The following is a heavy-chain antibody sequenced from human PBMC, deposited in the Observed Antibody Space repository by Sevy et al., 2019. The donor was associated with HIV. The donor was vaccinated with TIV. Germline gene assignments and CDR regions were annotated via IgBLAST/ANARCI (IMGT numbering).Heavy chain of an antibody. V-gene: IGHV3-9*01. CDR1: GFTFDDYA. J-gene: IGHJ4*02. CDR2: ISWNSGSI. Sequence: SLRLSCAASGFTFDDYAMHWVRQAPGKGLEWVSGISWNSGSIGYAVSVKGRFTISRDNAKNSLYLQMNSLRAEDTALYYCAKVDSSSWFTYDYWGQGTLVTVSS. CDR3: AKVDSSSWFTYDY. D-gene: IGHD6-13*01.